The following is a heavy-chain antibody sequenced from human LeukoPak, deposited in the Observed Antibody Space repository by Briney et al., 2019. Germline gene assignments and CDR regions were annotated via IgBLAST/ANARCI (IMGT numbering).Heavy chain of an antibody. CDR2: INSDGSST. Sequence: GGSLRLSCAASGFTFSSYWMHWVRQAPGKGLVWASRINSDGSSTTYADSVEGRFTISRDNAKNTLYLQMNSLRAEDTALYYCASGAVRTWFFDIWGQGTMVTVSS. V-gene: IGHV3-74*01. CDR1: GFTFSSYW. CDR3: ASGAVRTWFFDI. J-gene: IGHJ3*02. D-gene: IGHD1-7*01.